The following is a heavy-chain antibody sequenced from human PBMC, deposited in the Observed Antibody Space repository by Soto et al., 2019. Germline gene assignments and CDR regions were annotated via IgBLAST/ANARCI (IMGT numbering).Heavy chain of an antibody. J-gene: IGHJ5*02. Sequence: PSETLSLTCTVSGGSISSGGYYWSWIRQHPGKGLEWIGYIYYSGSTYYNPSLKSRVTISVDTPNNQFSPKLSPVTAADTAVYYWARGVAIFGGVMARFDPWGQGTLVAVSS. CDR2: IYYSGST. CDR3: ARGVAIFGGVMARFDP. D-gene: IGHD3-3*01. V-gene: IGHV4-31*03. CDR1: GGSISSGGYY.